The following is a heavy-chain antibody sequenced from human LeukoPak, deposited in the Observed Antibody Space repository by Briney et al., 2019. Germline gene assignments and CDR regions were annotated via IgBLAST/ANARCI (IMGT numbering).Heavy chain of an antibody. CDR3: AGGGGWFDP. CDR1: GFTFRSYR. V-gene: IGHV3-7*05. Sequence: GGSLRLSCAASGFTFRSYRMSWVRQAPGKGLEWVANIKEDGSEKYYVDSVEGRFTISRDNAKNSLHLQMNSLRAEDTAVYYCAGGGGWFDPWGQGTLVIVSS. CDR2: IKEDGSEK. J-gene: IGHJ5*02.